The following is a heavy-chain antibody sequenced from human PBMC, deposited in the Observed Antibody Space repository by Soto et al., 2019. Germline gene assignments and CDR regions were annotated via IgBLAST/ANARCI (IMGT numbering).Heavy chain of an antibody. J-gene: IGHJ6*02. Sequence: SETLSLTCSVSGGSMNSCGYYWSLILQHPGKGLEWIGYIYYNGDTYYNPSLKSRVTISVDTSKNQFSLNLTSVTAADTAVYYCARRGGSSSGYYYYAMDVWGQGTTVTVSS. D-gene: IGHD6-6*01. V-gene: IGHV4-31*03. CDR2: IYYNGDT. CDR1: GGSMNSCGYY. CDR3: ARRGGSSSGYYYYAMDV.